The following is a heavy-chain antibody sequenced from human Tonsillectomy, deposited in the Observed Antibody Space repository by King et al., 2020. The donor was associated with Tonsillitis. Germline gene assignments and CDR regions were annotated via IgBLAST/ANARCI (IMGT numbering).Heavy chain of an antibody. CDR2: VNPNSGGT. J-gene: IGHJ4*02. CDR3: ARDVGGYSYGLFNY. Sequence: QLVQSGAEVKKPGASVKVSCKASGYTFTGYYMHWVRQAPGQGLEWMGWVNPNSGGTNYAQKFQGRVTMTRDTSISTAYMELSRLRSDDTAVYYCARDVGGYSYGLFNYWGQGTLVTVSS. D-gene: IGHD5-18*01. V-gene: IGHV1-2*02. CDR1: GYTFTGYY.